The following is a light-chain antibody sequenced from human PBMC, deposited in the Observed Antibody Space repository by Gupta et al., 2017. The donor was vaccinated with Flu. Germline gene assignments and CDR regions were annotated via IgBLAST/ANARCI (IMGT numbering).Light chain of an antibody. CDR3: NSYTSSTTSGV. Sequence: QSALTQPASVSGSPGQSITISCTGTSSDIGAYNYVSWYQQHPGKAPKLMIYEVSHRPSGVSNRFSGSKSGNTASLTISGLQAEDEADYYCNSYTSSTTSGVFGGGTKLTVL. J-gene: IGLJ3*02. V-gene: IGLV2-14*01. CDR2: EVS. CDR1: SSDIGAYNY.